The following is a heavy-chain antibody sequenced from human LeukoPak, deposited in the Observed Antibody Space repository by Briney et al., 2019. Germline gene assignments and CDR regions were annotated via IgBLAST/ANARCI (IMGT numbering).Heavy chain of an antibody. Sequence: PSETLSLTCTVSGGSLNTYYWNWIRQPPGKGLEWIGYIYHTGTTISNPSLKSRVTISIDTSKNQFSLRLSSVTPADTAVYYCARGLSFPGLDWGRGTLVTVSS. D-gene: IGHD2/OR15-2a*01. CDR2: IYHTGTT. CDR3: ARGLSFPGLD. V-gene: IGHV4-59*01. J-gene: IGHJ4*02. CDR1: GGSLNTYY.